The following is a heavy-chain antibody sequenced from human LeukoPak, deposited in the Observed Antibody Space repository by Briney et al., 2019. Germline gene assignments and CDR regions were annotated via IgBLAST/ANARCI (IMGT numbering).Heavy chain of an antibody. J-gene: IGHJ4*02. V-gene: IGHV4-59*01. CDR1: GGSISSYY. CDR3: AGGDIAAAGTFDY. CDR2: IYYSGST. Sequence: SETLSLTCTFYGGSISSYYWSWIRQPPGKGLEWIGYIYYSGSTNYNPSLKSRVTISVDTSKNQFSLKLSSVTAADTAVYYCAGGDIAAAGTFDYWGQGTLVTVSS. D-gene: IGHD6-13*01.